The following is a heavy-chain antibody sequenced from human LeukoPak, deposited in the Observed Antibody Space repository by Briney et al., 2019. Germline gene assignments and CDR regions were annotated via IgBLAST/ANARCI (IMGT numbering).Heavy chain of an antibody. CDR2: ISPYNGET. J-gene: IGHJ6*03. V-gene: IGHV1-18*04. CDR1: GYTFAHYL. D-gene: IGHD4/OR15-4a*01. Sequence: GASVKVSCKDSGYTFAHYLITWLRQAPGRGLEWMGWISPYNGETKYAQRLQGRVTMTTDTSTNTADLEVRSLRSDDTAVYYCASAPYQLRIVLRANCYRSDYYYFMDVWGKGTTVTVS. CDR3: ASAPYQLRIVLRANCYRSDYYYFMDV.